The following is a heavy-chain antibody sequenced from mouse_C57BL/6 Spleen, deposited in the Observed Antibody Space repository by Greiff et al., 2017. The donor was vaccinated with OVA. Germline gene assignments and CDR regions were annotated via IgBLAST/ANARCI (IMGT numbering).Heavy chain of an antibody. CDR2: INPNNGGT. V-gene: IGHV1-22*01. Sequence: VHVKQSGPELVKPGASVKMSCKASGYTFTDYNMHWVKQSHGKSLEWIGYINPNNGGTSYNQKFKGKATLTVNKSSSTAYMELRSLTSEDSAVYYCARDYYGYDRTWFAYWGQGTLVTVSA. CDR1: GYTFTDYN. CDR3: ARDYYGYDRTWFAY. D-gene: IGHD2-2*01. J-gene: IGHJ3*01.